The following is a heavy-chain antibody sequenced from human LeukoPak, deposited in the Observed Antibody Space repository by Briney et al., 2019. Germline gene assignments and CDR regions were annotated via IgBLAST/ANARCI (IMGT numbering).Heavy chain of an antibody. V-gene: IGHV4-34*01. CDR1: GGSFSGYY. Sequence: PSETLSLTCAVYGGSFSGYYWSWLRQPPGKGVEGMGEINHSGSTNYNPSLTSRVTISVDTSKNQFSLKLSSVTAADTAVYYCARGATGRVDYWGQGTLVTVSS. J-gene: IGHJ4*02. CDR2: INHSGST. CDR3: ARGATGRVDY. D-gene: IGHD1-1*01.